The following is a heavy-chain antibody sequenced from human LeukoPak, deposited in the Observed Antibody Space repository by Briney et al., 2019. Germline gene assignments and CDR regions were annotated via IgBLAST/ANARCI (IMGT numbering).Heavy chain of an antibody. D-gene: IGHD4-17*01. Sequence: GGSLRLSCAASGFTFSSYSMNWVRQAPGKGLEWVSYISSSSSTIYYADSVKGRFTISRDNAKNSLYLQMNSLRAEDTAVYYCASDDYGDYGNFDCWGQGTLVTVSS. J-gene: IGHJ4*02. V-gene: IGHV3-48*01. CDR2: ISSSSSTI. CDR1: GFTFSSYS. CDR3: ASDDYGDYGNFDC.